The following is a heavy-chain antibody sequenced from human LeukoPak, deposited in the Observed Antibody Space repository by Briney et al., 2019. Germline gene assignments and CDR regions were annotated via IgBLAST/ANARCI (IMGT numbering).Heavy chain of an antibody. CDR3: AGSYGSGSYNDY. J-gene: IGHJ4*02. D-gene: IGHD3-10*01. CDR2: IDPSGWYT. CDR1: GSLFTSYW. V-gene: IGHV5-10-1*01. Sequence: GASLQISCKGSGSLFTSYWISWVRPLPGKGLEGMGRIDPSGWYTNDSPSFEGHVTISADKSISTAYLQWSSLKASDTAMYYCAGSYGSGSYNDYWGQGTLVTVSS.